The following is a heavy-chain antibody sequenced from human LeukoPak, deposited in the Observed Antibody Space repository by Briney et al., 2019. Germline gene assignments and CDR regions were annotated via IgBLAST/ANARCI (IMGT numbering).Heavy chain of an antibody. Sequence: GGSLRLSCAASGFTFSSYSMNWVRQAPGKGLEWVSSISSSSSYIYYADSVKGRFTISRDNAKNSLYLQMNSLRAEDTAVYYCARENDDDGGYSNSWIDYWGQGTLVTVSS. V-gene: IGHV3-21*01. CDR2: ISSSSSYI. J-gene: IGHJ4*02. D-gene: IGHD6-13*01. CDR3: ARENDDDGGYSNSWIDY. CDR1: GFTFSSYS.